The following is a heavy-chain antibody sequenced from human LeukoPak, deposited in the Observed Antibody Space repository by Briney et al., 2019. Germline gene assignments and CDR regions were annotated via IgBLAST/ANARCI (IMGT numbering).Heavy chain of an antibody. Sequence: ASVKVSCKTSGYTFTGYYMHWVRQAPGQGLEWMGWINPNSGGTNYAQKFQGRVTMTRDTSISTAYMELSRLRSDDTAVYYCAVLLGSTTAENPWGQGTLVTVSS. CDR1: GYTFTGYY. D-gene: IGHD2-15*01. CDR3: AVLLGSTTAENP. V-gene: IGHV1-2*02. J-gene: IGHJ5*02. CDR2: INPNSGGT.